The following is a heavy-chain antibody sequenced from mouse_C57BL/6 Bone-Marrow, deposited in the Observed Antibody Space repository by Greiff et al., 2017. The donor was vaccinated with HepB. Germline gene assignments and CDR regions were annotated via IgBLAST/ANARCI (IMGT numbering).Heavy chain of an antibody. J-gene: IGHJ3*01. V-gene: IGHV5-12*01. D-gene: IGHD1-1*01. CDR1: GFTFSDYY. Sequence: EVKLMESGGGLVQPGGSLKLSCAASGFTFSDYYMYWVRQTPEKRLEWVAYISNGGGSTYYPDTVKGRFTISRDNAENTLYLQMSRLKSEDTAMYYCARLYGSSYTWFAYWGQGTLVTVSA. CDR3: ARLYGSSYTWFAY. CDR2: ISNGGGST.